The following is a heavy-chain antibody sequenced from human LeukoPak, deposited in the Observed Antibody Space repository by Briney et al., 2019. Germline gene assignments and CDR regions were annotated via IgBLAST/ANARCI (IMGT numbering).Heavy chain of an antibody. V-gene: IGHV1-69*13. CDR2: IIPIFGTA. D-gene: IGHD2-8*01. J-gene: IGHJ5*02. Sequence: GASVKVSCKASGGTFSSYAISWVRQAPGQGLEWMGGIIPIFGTANYAQKFQGRVTITADESTSTAYMELSSLRSEDTAVYYCARDRSELGYCTNGVCLTPINWFDPWGQGTLVTVSS. CDR3: ARDRSELGYCTNGVCLTPINWFDP. CDR1: GGTFSSYA.